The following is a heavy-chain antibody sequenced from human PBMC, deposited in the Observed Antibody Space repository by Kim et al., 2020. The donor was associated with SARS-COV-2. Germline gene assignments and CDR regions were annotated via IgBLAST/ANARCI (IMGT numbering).Heavy chain of an antibody. CDR2: IYYSGST. CDR1: GGSISSYY. D-gene: IGHD1-26*01. J-gene: IGHJ5*02. Sequence: SETLSLTCTVSGGSISSYYWSWIRQPPGKGLEWIGYIYYSGSTNYNPSLKSRVTISVDTSKNQFSLKLSSVTAADTAVYYCARGVNSGSYYWFDPWGQGTLVTVSS. CDR3: ARGVNSGSYYWFDP. V-gene: IGHV4-59*13.